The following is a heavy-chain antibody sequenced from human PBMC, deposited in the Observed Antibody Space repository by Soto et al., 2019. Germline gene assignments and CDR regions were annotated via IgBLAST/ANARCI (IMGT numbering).Heavy chain of an antibody. CDR1: GGTFSSYA. D-gene: IGHD5-18*01. CDR3: ARDDVDTVMPYGMDV. Sequence: QVQLMQSGAEVKKPGSSVKVSCKASGGTFSSYAISWVRQAPGQGLEWMGGIIPIFGTANYAQKFQVRVTITADESTSTAYMELSSLRSEDTAVYYCARDDVDTVMPYGMDVWGHGKTVTVSS. J-gene: IGHJ6*02. V-gene: IGHV1-69*12. CDR2: IIPIFGTA.